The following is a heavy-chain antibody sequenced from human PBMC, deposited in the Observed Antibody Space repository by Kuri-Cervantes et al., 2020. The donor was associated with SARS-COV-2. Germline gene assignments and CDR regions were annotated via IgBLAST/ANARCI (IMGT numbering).Heavy chain of an antibody. CDR3: ARVTIEIVPAAILEASKAWFDP. CDR1: VDSVYSGY. Sequence: SETLSLTCVVSVDSVYSGYWAWIRQPPEKGLEWIGTIYHDGTTNYHPSLGSRVTMSVDTSKNQFSLKLSSVTAADTAVYYCARVTIEIVPAAILEASKAWFDPWGQGTLVTVSS. V-gene: IGHV4-38-2*01. CDR2: IYHDGTT. J-gene: IGHJ5*02. D-gene: IGHD2-2*01.